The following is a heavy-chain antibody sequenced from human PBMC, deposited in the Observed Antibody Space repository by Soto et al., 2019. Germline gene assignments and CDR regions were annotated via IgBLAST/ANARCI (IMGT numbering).Heavy chain of an antibody. V-gene: IGHV4-38-2*02. CDR1: GFSISTAYY. CDR3: VRDRGLRLWRIDF. D-gene: IGHD5-12*01. J-gene: IGHJ4*02. CDR2: IYRSGNT. Sequence: SETLSLTCAVSGFSISTAYYWGWVRQPPGKGLEWIGSIYRSGNTYSNPSLQSRFAISIDASKNQFSLNLNSVTAADTATYYCVRDRGLRLWRIDFWGPGTLVTVSS.